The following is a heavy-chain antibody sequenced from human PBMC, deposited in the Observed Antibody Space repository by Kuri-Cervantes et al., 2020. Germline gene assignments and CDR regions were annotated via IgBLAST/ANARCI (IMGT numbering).Heavy chain of an antibody. CDR1: GFTFSSYW. V-gene: IGHV3-74*01. CDR3: VGANPSSDY. CDR2: INSDGSST. D-gene: IGHD1-26*01. Sequence: GGSLRLSCAASGFTFSSYWMSWVRQAPGKGLVWVSRINSDGSSTTYADSVKGRFTISRDNAKNTLDLQMNSLRAEDSALYYCVGANPSSDYWGQGTLVTVSS. J-gene: IGHJ4*02.